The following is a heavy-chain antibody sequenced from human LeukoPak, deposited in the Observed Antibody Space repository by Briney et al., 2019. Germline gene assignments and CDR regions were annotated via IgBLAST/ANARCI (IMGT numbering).Heavy chain of an antibody. J-gene: IGHJ6*02. CDR3: ASYLTSIPSGMDV. Sequence: HSGGSLRLSCTASGFTFSRYWMHWLRQAPGKGPVWVSRISTDGSSTSYADSVKGRFTISRDNGKNTLYLQLNSLRAEDTAVYYCASYLTSIPSGMDVWGQGATVTVSS. CDR2: ISTDGSST. CDR1: GFTFSRYW. V-gene: IGHV3-74*01. D-gene: IGHD2/OR15-2a*01.